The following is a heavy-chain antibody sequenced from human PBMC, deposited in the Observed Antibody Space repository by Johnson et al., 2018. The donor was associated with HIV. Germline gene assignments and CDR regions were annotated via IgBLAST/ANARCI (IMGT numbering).Heavy chain of an antibody. D-gene: IGHD6-6*01. Sequence: QVQLVESGGGLVQPGGSLRLSCAASGFTFSSYAMHWVRQAPGKGLEWVAVISYDGSNKYYAASVKGRFTISRDNSKNTLFLQMNSLRAEDTAVYFCAKVHIAARWSDAFDIWGQGTMVTVSS. CDR2: ISYDGSNK. CDR3: AKVHIAARWSDAFDI. V-gene: IGHV3-30-3*01. J-gene: IGHJ3*02. CDR1: GFTFSSYA.